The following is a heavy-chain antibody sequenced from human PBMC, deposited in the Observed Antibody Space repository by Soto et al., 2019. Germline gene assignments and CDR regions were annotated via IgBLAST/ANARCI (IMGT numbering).Heavy chain of an antibody. CDR1: GYTFTGYN. J-gene: IGHJ6*02. CDR2: INPNSGGT. CDR3: ARAYSSDDV. D-gene: IGHD6-13*01. Sequence: QVQLVQSGAEVKKPGASVKVSCKASGYTFTGYNLHWVRQAPGQGLEWMGWINPNSGGTNYAQKFQGRVTMTRDTSIITAYMEMNRLRSDDTAVYYCARAYSSDDVWGQGTTVTVSS. V-gene: IGHV1-2*02.